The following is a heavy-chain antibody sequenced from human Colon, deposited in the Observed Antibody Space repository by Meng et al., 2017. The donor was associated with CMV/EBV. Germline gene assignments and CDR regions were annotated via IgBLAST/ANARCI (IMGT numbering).Heavy chain of an antibody. CDR2: VSAYNAHT. Sequence: TFTSYGVSWVRQAPGQGLEWMGWVSAYNAHTNYAQKIQGRVTMTTDTSTSTAFMELRSLRSDDTAVYYCARAFGPDFWNGNYWSYFDYWGQGTLVTVSS. CDR1: TFTSYG. V-gene: IGHV1-18*01. J-gene: IGHJ4*02. CDR3: ARAFGPDFWNGNYWSYFDY. D-gene: IGHD3-3*01.